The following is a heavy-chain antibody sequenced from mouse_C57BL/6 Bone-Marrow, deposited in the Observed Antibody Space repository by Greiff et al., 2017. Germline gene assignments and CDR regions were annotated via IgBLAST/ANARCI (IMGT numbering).Heavy chain of an antibody. D-gene: IGHD1-1*01. CDR2: ISSGSSTI. CDR3: ARPGRGVYYFDY. CDR1: GFTFSDYG. J-gene: IGHJ2*01. Sequence: EVMLVESGGGLVKPGGSLKLSCAASGFTFSDYGMHWVRQAPEKGLEWVAYISSGSSTIYYADTVKGRFTISRDNAKNTLFLQMTSLRSEDTAMYYCARPGRGVYYFDYWGQGTTLTVSS. V-gene: IGHV5-17*01.